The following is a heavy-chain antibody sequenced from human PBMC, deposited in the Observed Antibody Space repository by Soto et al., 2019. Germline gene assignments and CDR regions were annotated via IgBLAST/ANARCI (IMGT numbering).Heavy chain of an antibody. Sequence: GARRLSCAASGFTFSSYWMSWVRQAPGKGLEWVSAISGSGGSTYYADSVKGRFTISRDSSKNTLYLQMNSLRAEDTAVYYCAKVNDFWSGYYTGSYFDYWGQGTLVTVSS. D-gene: IGHD3-3*01. J-gene: IGHJ4*02. V-gene: IGHV3-23*01. CDR1: GFTFSSYW. CDR3: AKVNDFWSGYYTGSYFDY. CDR2: ISGSGGST.